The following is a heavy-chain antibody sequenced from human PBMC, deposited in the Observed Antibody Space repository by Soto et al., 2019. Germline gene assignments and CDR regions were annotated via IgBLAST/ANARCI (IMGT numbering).Heavy chain of an antibody. CDR3: AREVNSSPARGPNWFDP. D-gene: IGHD6-13*01. Sequence: QVQLQESGPGLVQPSGTLSLTCAVSGDSINNSHWWRWVRQTPGKGLEWIGETYHSGTTNYNPSPKLRVTISIDKSKNQFSLKMNSVTAADTAVYYCAREVNSSPARGPNWFDPWGQGTLVTVSS. V-gene: IGHV4-4*02. CDR2: TYHSGTT. J-gene: IGHJ5*02. CDR1: GDSINNSHW.